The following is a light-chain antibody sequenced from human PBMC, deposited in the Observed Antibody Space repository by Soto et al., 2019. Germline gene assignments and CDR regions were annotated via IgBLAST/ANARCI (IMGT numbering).Light chain of an antibody. Sequence: QSVLTQPPSVSGSPGQSVAISCTGTSSVVGGSNGVSWYQQPPGTAPKLIIYDVSNRPSGVPDRFSGSKSGNTASLIISGLQAEDEGDSYCSSYTSSSTYVFGTGTKVTVL. CDR2: DVS. CDR3: SSYTSSSTYV. V-gene: IGLV2-18*02. J-gene: IGLJ1*01. CDR1: SSVVGGSNG.